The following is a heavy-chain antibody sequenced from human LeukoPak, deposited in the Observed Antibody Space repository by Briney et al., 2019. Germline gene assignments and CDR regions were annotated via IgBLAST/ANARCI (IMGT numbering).Heavy chain of an antibody. J-gene: IGHJ4*02. V-gene: IGHV4-38-2*02. Sequence: KPSETLSLTCTVSGYSISSGYYWGWIRQPPGKGLEWIGSIYHSGSTYYNPSLKSRVTISVDTSKNQFSLKLSSVTAADTAVYYCARDSFYSYGFDYWGQGTLVTVSS. CDR1: GYSISSGYY. CDR3: ARDSFYSYGFDY. CDR2: IYHSGST. D-gene: IGHD5-18*01.